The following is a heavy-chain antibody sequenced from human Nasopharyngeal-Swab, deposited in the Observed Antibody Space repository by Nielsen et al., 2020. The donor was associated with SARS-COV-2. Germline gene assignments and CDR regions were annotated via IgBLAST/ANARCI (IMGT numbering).Heavy chain of an antibody. J-gene: IGHJ3*02. D-gene: IGHD1-26*01. V-gene: IGHV3-30*01. CDR3: ARSNSGSYYGAFDI. Sequence: SVKGRFTISGDNSKNTLSLQMNSLRAEDTAVYYCARSNSGSYYGAFDIWGQVTMVTVSS.